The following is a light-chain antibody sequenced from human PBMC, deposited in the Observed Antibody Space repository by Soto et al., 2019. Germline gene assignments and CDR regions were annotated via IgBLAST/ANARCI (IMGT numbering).Light chain of an antibody. Sequence: QSVLTQPASVSGSPGQSITISCTGTSSDLGGYNFVSWYQHHPGKAPKLMIYQVSNRPSGVSNRFSGSKSGNTASLTISGLQAEDEADYYCCSYTSSSPYVFGTGTKVNV. CDR1: SSDLGGYNF. CDR3: CSYTSSSPYV. V-gene: IGLV2-14*01. CDR2: QVS. J-gene: IGLJ1*01.